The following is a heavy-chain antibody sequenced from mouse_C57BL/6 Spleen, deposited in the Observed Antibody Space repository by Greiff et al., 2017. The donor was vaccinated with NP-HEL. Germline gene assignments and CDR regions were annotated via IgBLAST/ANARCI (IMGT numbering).Heavy chain of an antibody. CDR2: ISSGGDYI. CDR3: TRSNYYGSSYQFAY. V-gene: IGHV5-9-1*02. J-gene: IGHJ3*01. Sequence: EVMLVESGEGLVKPGGSLKLSCAASGFTFSSYAMSWVRQTPEKRLEWVAYISSGGDYIYYADTVKGRFTISRDNARNTLYLQMSSLKSEDTAMYYCTRSNYYGSSYQFAYWGQGTLVTVSA. D-gene: IGHD1-1*01. CDR1: GFTFSSYA.